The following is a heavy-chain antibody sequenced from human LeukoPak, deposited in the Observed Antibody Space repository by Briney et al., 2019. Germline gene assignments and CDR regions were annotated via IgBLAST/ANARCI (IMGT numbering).Heavy chain of an antibody. V-gene: IGHV1-2*02. CDR3: ARGGDRLVTPYYGSSY. CDR1: GYTFTGYY. D-gene: IGHD3-10*01. Sequence: ASVKVSCKASGYTFTGYYMHWVRQAPGQGLEWMGWINPNSGGTNYAQKFEGRVTMTRDTSISTAYMELSMLRSDDTAVYYCARGGDRLVTPYYGSSYWGQGTLVTVSS. J-gene: IGHJ4*02. CDR2: INPNSGGT.